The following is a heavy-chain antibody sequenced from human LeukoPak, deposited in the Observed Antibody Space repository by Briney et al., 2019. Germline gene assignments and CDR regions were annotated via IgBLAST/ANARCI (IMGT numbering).Heavy chain of an antibody. CDR1: GNYW. J-gene: IGHJ4*02. D-gene: IGHD2-2*01. V-gene: IGHV3-74*01. CDR3: VSFYETY. Sequence: PGGSLSLSCAASGNYWMHWVRQAQGKGLVWVSHINSDGSWTSYADSVKGRFTISKDNAKNTVYLQMNNLRAEDTAVYYCVSFYETYWGRGTLVTVSS. CDR2: INSDGSWT.